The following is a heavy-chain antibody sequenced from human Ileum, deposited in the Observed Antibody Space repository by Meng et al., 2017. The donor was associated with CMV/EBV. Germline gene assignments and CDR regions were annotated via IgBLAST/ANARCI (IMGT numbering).Heavy chain of an antibody. Sequence: GSLRLSCAASGFTFSNYAMSWIRQPPGKGLEWIGEVHYTGTINYNPSLKSRVTISVDTSTNHFSLRLSSVTAADTAVYYCSRGADSFKLGNYWGQGTLVTVSS. V-gene: IGHV4-34*01. D-gene: IGHD1-1*01. J-gene: IGHJ4*02. CDR2: VHYTGTI. CDR3: SRGADSFKLGNY. CDR1: GFTFSNYA.